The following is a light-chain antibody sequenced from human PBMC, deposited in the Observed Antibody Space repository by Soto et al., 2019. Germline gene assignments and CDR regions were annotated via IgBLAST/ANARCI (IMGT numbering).Light chain of an antibody. CDR2: DVS. J-gene: IGLJ1*01. CDR3: SSYTSSSTLLDV. Sequence: LTQRGAGAWFPGQAVTISYTGTSSDVGGYNYVSWYQQHPGKAPKLMIYDVSNRPSGVSNRFSGPKSGNTASLTISGLQAEDEADYYCSSYTSSSTLLDVFGTGTKVTGL. CDR1: SSDVGGYNY. V-gene: IGLV2-14*01.